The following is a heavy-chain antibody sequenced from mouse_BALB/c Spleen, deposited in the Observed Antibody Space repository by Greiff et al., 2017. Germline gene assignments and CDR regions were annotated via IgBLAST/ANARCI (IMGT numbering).Heavy chain of an antibody. Sequence: EVMLVESGGGLVKPGGSLKLSCAASGFAFSSYDMSWVRQTPEKRLEWVAYISSGGGSTYYPDTVKGRFTISRDNAKNTLYLQMSSLKSEDTAMYYCARRAYYGSSDWYFDVWGAGTTVTVSS. V-gene: IGHV5-12-1*01. CDR1: GFAFSSYD. CDR3: ARRAYYGSSDWYFDV. J-gene: IGHJ1*01. CDR2: ISSGGGST. D-gene: IGHD1-1*01.